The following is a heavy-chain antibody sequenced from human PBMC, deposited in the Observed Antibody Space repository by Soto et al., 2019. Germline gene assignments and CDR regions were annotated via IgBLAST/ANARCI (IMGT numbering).Heavy chain of an antibody. CDR2: IYHSGST. V-gene: IGHV4-30-4*01. CDR3: ARGESMMPALLTSPLDS. D-gene: IGHD2-2*01. Sequence: QVQLQESGPGLLKPSQTLSLTCSVSGGSISSDNYYWAWIRQPPGKGLEWIGYIYHSGSTHYKSSLRSRASILVDTSSLFSLKLTSVTASDTAVYFCARGESMMPALLTSPLDSWGQGTLVTVSS. CDR1: GGSISSDNYY. J-gene: IGHJ4*02.